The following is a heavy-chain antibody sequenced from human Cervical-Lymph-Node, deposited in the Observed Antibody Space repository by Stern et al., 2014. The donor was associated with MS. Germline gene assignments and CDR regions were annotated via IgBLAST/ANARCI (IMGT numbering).Heavy chain of an antibody. CDR3: ATKELGATTPFDF. CDR1: GSTLSEFS. Sequence: VQLVQSGAEVKKPGASVKVSCKVSGSTLSEFSMHWVRQAPGKGLEWMGGFDPEDGEIIFAQRFQGRLTMTEDTSTDTVFLELSSLKSEDTAVYYCATKELGATTPFDFWGQGTLITVSS. J-gene: IGHJ4*02. D-gene: IGHD1-26*01. CDR2: FDPEDGEI. V-gene: IGHV1-24*01.